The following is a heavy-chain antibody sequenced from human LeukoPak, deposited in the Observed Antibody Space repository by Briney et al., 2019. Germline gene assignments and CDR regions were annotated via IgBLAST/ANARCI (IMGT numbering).Heavy chain of an antibody. V-gene: IGHV3-23*01. CDR3: AKVTMAAYWYIDL. J-gene: IGHJ2*01. Sequence: GGSLRLSCAASGFTFSSYEMNWVRQAPGKGLEWVSGISFSGGSTYYADSVKGRFTISRDNSQNTLYLQMNSLRAEDTAEYYCAKVTMAAYWYIDLWGRGTLVTVSS. CDR1: GFTFSSYE. CDR2: ISFSGGST. D-gene: IGHD2-8*01.